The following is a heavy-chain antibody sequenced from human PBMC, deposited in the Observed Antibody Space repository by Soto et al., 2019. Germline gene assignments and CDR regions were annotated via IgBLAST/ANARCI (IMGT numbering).Heavy chain of an antibody. CDR3: VQSRCGGDCLQSYSSHSYYGLDV. V-gene: IGHV2-5*02. D-gene: IGHD2-21*01. CDR2: IYWDDDK. J-gene: IGHJ6*02. CDR1: GFSLSTTGVG. Sequence: QITLKESGPTLVKPTQTLTLTCTFSGFSLSTTGVGVGWIRQPPGKALEWLALIYWDDDKRYNPSLKSRLTITTDTSKIQVVLTMTNMDPVDTATYYCVQSRCGGDCLQSYSSHSYYGLDVWCQGTTVTVSS.